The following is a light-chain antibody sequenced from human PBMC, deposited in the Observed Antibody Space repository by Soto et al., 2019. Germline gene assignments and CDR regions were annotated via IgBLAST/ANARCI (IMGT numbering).Light chain of an antibody. Sequence: DVQMTQAPSSLSASVGDRVTITCRASQGISNYLAWYQQKPGKVPKLLIYAASILQSVVPSRFSGSGSGTDFNLTISSLQPEDVATYYCQQYNSYSTYTFGQGTKLEIK. CDR3: QQYNSYSTYT. CDR2: AAS. V-gene: IGKV1-27*01. J-gene: IGKJ2*01. CDR1: QGISNY.